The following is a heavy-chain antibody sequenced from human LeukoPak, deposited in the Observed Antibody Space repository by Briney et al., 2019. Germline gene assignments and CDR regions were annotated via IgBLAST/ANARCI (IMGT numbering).Heavy chain of an antibody. Sequence: ASVKVSCKVSGYTLTELSMHWVRQAPGKGLEWMGGFDPEDGETIYAQKFQGRVTMTEDTSTDTAYMELSSLRSEDTAVYYCATDGPFESSDYYDSSGYYLWGQGTLVTVSS. J-gene: IGHJ5*02. V-gene: IGHV1-24*01. CDR1: GYTLTELS. D-gene: IGHD3-22*01. CDR2: FDPEDGET. CDR3: ATDGPFESSDYYDSSGYYL.